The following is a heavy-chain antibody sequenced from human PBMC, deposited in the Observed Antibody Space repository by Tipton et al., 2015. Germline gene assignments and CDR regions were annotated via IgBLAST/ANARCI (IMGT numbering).Heavy chain of an antibody. D-gene: IGHD4-11*01. Sequence: QVQLVQSGAGVKKPGASVKVSCKASGYTFTSYGISWVRQAPGQGLEWMGWISAYNGNTKNAQKFQGRVTVTTDASTNTAYMELRSLRSDDTAVYYCARGQSTHFFDPWGQGTLVTVSS. CDR2: ISAYNGNT. V-gene: IGHV1-18*01. J-gene: IGHJ5*02. CDR3: ARGQSTHFFDP. CDR1: GYTFTSYG.